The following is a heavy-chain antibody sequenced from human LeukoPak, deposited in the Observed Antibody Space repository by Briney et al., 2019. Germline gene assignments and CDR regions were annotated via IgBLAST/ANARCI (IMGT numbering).Heavy chain of an antibody. V-gene: IGHV3-64D*06. J-gene: IGHJ3*02. D-gene: IGHD4/OR15-4a*01. CDR1: GFTFNSYP. CDR2: ISRDGGST. Sequence: GGSLRLSCSASGFTFNSYPVHWVRQAPGKGLEYVSGISRDGGSTYYADSVKGRFTISRDNSKNTLYLQMSSLRAEDTAVYYCVKESGFMVAPNSAFDIWGQGTMVTVSS. CDR3: VKESGFMVAPNSAFDI.